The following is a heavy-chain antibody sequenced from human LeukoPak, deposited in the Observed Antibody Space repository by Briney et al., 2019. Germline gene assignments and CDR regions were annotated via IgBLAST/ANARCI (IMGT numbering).Heavy chain of an antibody. V-gene: IGHV1-69*05. CDR3: ARDKGSSGYFDY. D-gene: IGHD3-22*01. J-gene: IGHJ4*02. CDR1: GRTFSSYA. Sequence: SVKVSCKASGRTFSSYAISWVRQAPGQGLEWMGGIIPIFGTANYAQKFQGRVTITTDESTSTAYMELSSLRSEDTAVYYCARDKGSSGYFDYWGQGTLVTVSS. CDR2: IIPIFGTA.